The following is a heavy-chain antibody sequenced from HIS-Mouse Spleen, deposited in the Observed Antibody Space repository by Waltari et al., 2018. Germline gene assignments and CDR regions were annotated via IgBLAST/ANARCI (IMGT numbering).Heavy chain of an antibody. J-gene: IGHJ3*02. CDR2: INHRGST. D-gene: IGHD3-10*01. Sequence: QVQLQQWGAGLLKPSETLSLTCAVYGGSFSGYYWSWIRQPPGKGLEWIGEINHRGSTNYNPSLKRRVTISVDTSKNQFSLKLSSVTAADTAVYYCAILAMVRGDDAFDIWGQGTMVTVSS. V-gene: IGHV4-34*01. CDR1: GGSFSGYY. CDR3: AILAMVRGDDAFDI.